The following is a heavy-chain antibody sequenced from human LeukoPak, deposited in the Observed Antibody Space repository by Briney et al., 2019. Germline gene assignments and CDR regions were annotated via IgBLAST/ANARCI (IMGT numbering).Heavy chain of an antibody. J-gene: IGHJ4*02. D-gene: IGHD4-11*01. CDR2: INHSGST. V-gene: IGHV4-34*01. CDR3: ASSGGSNYDYFDY. Sequence: SETLSLTCAVYGGSFSGYYWSWIRQPPGKGLEWIGEINHSGSTNYNPSLKSRVTISVATSKNQFSLKLSSVTAADTAVYYCASSGGSNYDYFDYWGQGTLVTVSS. CDR1: GGSFSGYY.